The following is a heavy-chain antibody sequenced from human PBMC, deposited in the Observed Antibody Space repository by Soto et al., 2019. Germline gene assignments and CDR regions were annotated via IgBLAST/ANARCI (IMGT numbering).Heavy chain of an antibody. D-gene: IGHD3-10*01. CDR2: IKQDGSEK. CDR1: GFTFSSYW. Sequence: GGSLRLSCAASGFTFSSYWMSWVRQAPGKGLEWVANIKQDGSEKYYVDSVKGRFTISRDNAKNSLYLQMNSLRAEDTAVYYCARGEGSLLWFGWETHYFDYWGQGTLVTVSS. CDR3: ARGEGSLLWFGWETHYFDY. V-gene: IGHV3-7*01. J-gene: IGHJ4*02.